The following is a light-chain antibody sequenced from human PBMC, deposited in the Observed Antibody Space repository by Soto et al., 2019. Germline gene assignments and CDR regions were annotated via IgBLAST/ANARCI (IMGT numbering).Light chain of an antibody. CDR3: LQHSDYPRT. Sequence: DIQLTQSPSSLSASVGDRVPITCRTSQDIRNDLGWYQQKPGRAPKRLIYEASILQSGVPSRFSGSGYGTEFTLTICSLQPEDFATYFCLQHSDYPRTFGGGNQVAIK. J-gene: IGKJ4*01. CDR2: EAS. V-gene: IGKV1-17*01. CDR1: QDIRND.